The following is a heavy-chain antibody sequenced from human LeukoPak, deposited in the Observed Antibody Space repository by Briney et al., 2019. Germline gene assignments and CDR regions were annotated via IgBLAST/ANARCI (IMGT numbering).Heavy chain of an antibody. CDR1: GFTFSSYT. V-gene: IGHV3-48*02. Sequence: PGGSLRLSCAASGFTFSSYTMNWVRQAPGKGLQWVSTVSASGNIHYSESVKGRFTISRDNARNSLYLQMNSLRDEDTAVYYCVRDALHTAHFDNWGQGTLATVSS. J-gene: IGHJ4*02. CDR2: VSASGNI. D-gene: IGHD5-18*01. CDR3: VRDALHTAHFDN.